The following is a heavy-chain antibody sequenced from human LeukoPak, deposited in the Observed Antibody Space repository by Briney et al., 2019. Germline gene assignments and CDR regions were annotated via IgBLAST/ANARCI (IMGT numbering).Heavy chain of an antibody. CDR1: GFTYNSHA. CDR3: AKDQGFSYYYLDY. Sequence: GGSLRLSCVASGFTYNSHAMSWVRQAPGKGLEWVSGISASGANTYYTDSVRGRFTIPRDNSKNTVYLQMSSLSAEDTAIYYCAKDQGFSYYYLDYWGQGILVTVSS. J-gene: IGHJ4*02. D-gene: IGHD5-18*01. CDR2: ISASGANT. V-gene: IGHV3-23*01.